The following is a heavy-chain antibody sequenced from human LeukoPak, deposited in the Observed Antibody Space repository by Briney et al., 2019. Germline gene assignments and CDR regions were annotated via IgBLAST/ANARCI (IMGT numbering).Heavy chain of an antibody. Sequence: GGSLRLSCAASGFTFGSYWMHWVRQAPGKGLVWVSRINSDGSSTSYADSVKGRFTISRDSAKNTLYLQMNSLRAEDTAVYYCARPYGSGSSYYFDYWGQGTLVTVSS. J-gene: IGHJ4*02. V-gene: IGHV3-74*01. D-gene: IGHD3-10*01. CDR2: INSDGSST. CDR3: ARPYGSGSSYYFDY. CDR1: GFTFGSYW.